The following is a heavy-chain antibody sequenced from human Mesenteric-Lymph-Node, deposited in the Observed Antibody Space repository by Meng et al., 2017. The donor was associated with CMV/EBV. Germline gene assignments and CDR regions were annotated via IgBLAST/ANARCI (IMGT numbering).Heavy chain of an antibody. CDR2: IYPGDSDT. D-gene: IGHD3-3*01. J-gene: IGHJ4*02. Sequence: GESLKISCRGSGYRFTTPTYKIAWVRQMPGKGLEWMGIIYPGDSDTRYSPSFHGQVTSSVDKSISTAYLEWRYLKTSDSAMYYCARQEDFWSLDYWGQGTLVTVSS. CDR1: GYRFTTPTYK. CDR3: ARQEDFWSLDY. V-gene: IGHV5-51*01.